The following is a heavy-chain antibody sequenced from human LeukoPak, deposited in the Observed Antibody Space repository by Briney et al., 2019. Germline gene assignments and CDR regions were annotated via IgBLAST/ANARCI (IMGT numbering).Heavy chain of an antibody. CDR1: GGSISSSSYY. CDR3: PLSYSNSWSRAFDI. J-gene: IGHJ3*02. CDR2: IYYSGST. D-gene: IGHD6-13*01. V-gene: IGHV4-39*01. Sequence: PSETLSLTCTVSGGSISSSSYYWGWIRQPPGKGLEWIGTIYYSGSTYYNPSLKSRLTLSVDTSKNQFSLKLSSVTAADTAVYYCPLSYSNSWSRAFDIWGQGTMVTVSS.